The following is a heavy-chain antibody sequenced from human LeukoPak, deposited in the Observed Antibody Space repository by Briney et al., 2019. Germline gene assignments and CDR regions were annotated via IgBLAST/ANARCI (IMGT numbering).Heavy chain of an antibody. CDR3: ARGLDLGEVDY. CDR2: ISSSSSTI. D-gene: IGHD3-16*01. J-gene: IGHJ4*02. CDR1: GFTFSSYS. Sequence: GGSLRLSCAASGFTFSSYSMNWVRQAPGKGLEWASYISSSSSTIYYADSVKGRFTISRDNAKNSLYLQMNSLRAEDTAVYYCARGLDLGEVDYWGQGTLVTVSS. V-gene: IGHV3-48*04.